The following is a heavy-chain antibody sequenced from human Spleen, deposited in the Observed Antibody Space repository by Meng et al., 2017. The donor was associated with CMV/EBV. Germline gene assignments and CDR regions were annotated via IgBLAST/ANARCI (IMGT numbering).Heavy chain of an antibody. J-gene: IGHJ4*02. CDR1: GYTFRDYY. CDR2: VGGCDGDT. CDR3: ARSAEMTTIYDY. Sequence: ASVKVSCKASGYTFRDYYVQWVRQAPGQGFGWMGWVGGCDGDTNYAPELQGRVTMTTDTSTNTAYMEFRSLRSDDTAVYYCARSAEMTTIYDYWGQGTLVTVSS. V-gene: IGHV1-18*04. D-gene: IGHD5-24*01.